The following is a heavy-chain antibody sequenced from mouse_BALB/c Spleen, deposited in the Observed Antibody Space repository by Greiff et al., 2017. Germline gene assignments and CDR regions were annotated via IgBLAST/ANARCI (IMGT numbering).Heavy chain of an antibody. V-gene: IGHV5-6-3*01. J-gene: IGHJ4*01. CDR3: AREGYRAMDY. Sequence: EVQGVESGGGLVQPGGSLKLSCAASGFTFSSYGMSWVRQTPDKRLELVATINSNGGSTYYPDSVKGRFTISRDNAKNTLYLQMSSLKSEDTAMYYCAREGYRAMDYWGEGTSVTVSS. D-gene: IGHD2-14*01. CDR2: INSNGGST. CDR1: GFTFSSYG.